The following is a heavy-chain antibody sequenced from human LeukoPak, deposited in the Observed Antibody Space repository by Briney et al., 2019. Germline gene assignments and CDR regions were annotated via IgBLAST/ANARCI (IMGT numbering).Heavy chain of an antibody. J-gene: IGHJ4*02. CDR2: ISSSSNYI. Sequence: GGSLRLSCAASGFTFSSYSMNWARQAPGKGLEWVSSISSSSNYIYYADSVKGRFTISRDNAKNSLYLQMNSLRAEDTAVYYCARDKTYYDFWSGYSFDYWGQGTLVTVSS. CDR1: GFTFSSYS. V-gene: IGHV3-21*04. D-gene: IGHD3-3*01. CDR3: ARDKTYYDFWSGYSFDY.